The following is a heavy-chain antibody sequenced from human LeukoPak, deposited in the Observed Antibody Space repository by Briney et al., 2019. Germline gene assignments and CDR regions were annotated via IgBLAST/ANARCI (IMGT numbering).Heavy chain of an antibody. J-gene: IGHJ4*02. CDR1: GFTVSSNY. V-gene: IGHV3-30-3*01. CDR3: ARGLSIAVADY. D-gene: IGHD6-19*01. Sequence: GGSLRLSCAASGFTVSSNYMSWVRQAPGKGLGWVAVISYDGSNKYYADSVKGRFTISRDNSKNTLYLQMNSLRAEDTAVYYCARGLSIAVADYWGQGTLVTVSS. CDR2: ISYDGSNK.